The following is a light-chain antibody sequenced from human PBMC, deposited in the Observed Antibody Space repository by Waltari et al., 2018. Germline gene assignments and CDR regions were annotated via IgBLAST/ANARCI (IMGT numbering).Light chain of an antibody. CDR2: ENT. CDR1: RPNIGNNY. J-gene: IGLJ2*01. Sequence: QSVLTQPPSVSAAPGQTVTISCSGSRPNIGNNYVSWYQQLPGTAPKVLIYENTKRPSGIPDRFPGSQSGTSATLGITGLQTGDEADYYCGTWDNTLTAVVFGGGTKVTVL. CDR3: GTWDNTLTAVV. V-gene: IGLV1-51*02.